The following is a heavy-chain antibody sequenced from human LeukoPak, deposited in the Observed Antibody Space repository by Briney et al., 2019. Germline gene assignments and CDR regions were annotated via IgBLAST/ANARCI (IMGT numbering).Heavy chain of an antibody. CDR3: ARAYSTSPRNGFDI. V-gene: IGHV1-46*01. CDR2: INPSGGST. Sequence: GASVTVSCKASGYTFTSYYIHWVRQAPGQGLEWMGIINPSGGSTSHAQKFQGRVTMTRDMSTSTVYMELSSLRSEDTAVYFCARAYSTSPRNGFDIWGQGTVVTVTS. J-gene: IGHJ3*02. CDR1: GYTFTSYY. D-gene: IGHD6-6*01.